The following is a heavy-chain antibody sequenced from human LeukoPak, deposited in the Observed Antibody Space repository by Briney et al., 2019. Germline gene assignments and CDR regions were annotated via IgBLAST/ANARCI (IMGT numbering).Heavy chain of an antibody. Sequence: GGSLRLSCAASGFTFSSYAMSWVRQAPGKGLEWFSAISGSGGSTYYADSVKGRFTISRDNSKNTLYLQMNSLRADDTAVYYCAKGALRFLDYYYYMDVWGKGTTVTVSS. CDR2: ISGSGGST. V-gene: IGHV3-23*01. CDR1: GFTFSSYA. J-gene: IGHJ6*03. CDR3: AKGALRFLDYYYYMDV. D-gene: IGHD3-3*01.